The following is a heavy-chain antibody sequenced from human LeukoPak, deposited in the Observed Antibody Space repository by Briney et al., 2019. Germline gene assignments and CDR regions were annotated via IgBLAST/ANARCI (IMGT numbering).Heavy chain of an antibody. CDR3: ARGYYDSSGYYYVGWFDP. D-gene: IGHD3-22*01. CDR2: ISAYNGNT. J-gene: IGHJ5*02. Sequence: GASVKVSCKASGYTFTSYGISWVRQAPGQGLEWMGWISAYNGNTNYAQKLQGRVTMTTDTSTSTAYMELSSLRSEDTAVYYCARGYYDSSGYYYVGWFDPWGQGTLVTVSS. V-gene: IGHV1-18*01. CDR1: GYTFTSYG.